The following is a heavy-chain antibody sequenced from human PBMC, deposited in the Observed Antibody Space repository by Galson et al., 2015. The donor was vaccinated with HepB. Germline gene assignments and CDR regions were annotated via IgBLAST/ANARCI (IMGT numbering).Heavy chain of an antibody. CDR2: ISAYNDNT. Sequence: SVKVSCKASGYTFTSYGISWVRQAPGQGLEWMGWISAYNDNTNYAQKLQGRVTMTTDTSTSTAHMELSSLRSEDTAVYYCARVPGYYYDTSGHFDYWGQGTLVTVSS. J-gene: IGHJ4*02. V-gene: IGHV1-18*01. D-gene: IGHD3-22*01. CDR1: GYTFTSYG. CDR3: ARVPGYYYDTSGHFDY.